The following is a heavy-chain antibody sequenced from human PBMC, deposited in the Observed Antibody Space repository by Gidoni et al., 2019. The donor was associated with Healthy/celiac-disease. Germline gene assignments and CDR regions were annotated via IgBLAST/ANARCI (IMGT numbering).Heavy chain of an antibody. V-gene: IGHV1-8*01. CDR3: ASSIFPGAQGYYYYYGMDV. D-gene: IGHD3-9*01. Sequence: QVQLVQSGAEVQKPGASVTVFCKDSGYTFTSYDIIWVRQATGQGLGWMGWMNLNSGNTGYAQKFQGRVTMTRNTSISTAYMELSSLRSEDTAVYYCASSIFPGAQGYYYYYGMDVWGQGTTVTVSS. CDR1: GYTFTSYD. J-gene: IGHJ6*02. CDR2: MNLNSGNT.